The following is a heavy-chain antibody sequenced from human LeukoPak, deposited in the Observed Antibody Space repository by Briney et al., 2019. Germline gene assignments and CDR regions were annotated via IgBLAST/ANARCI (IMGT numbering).Heavy chain of an antibody. CDR3: VKDRVDGSGSQFDS. CDR1: GFIFSDYW. D-gene: IGHD3-10*01. J-gene: IGHJ4*02. Sequence: GGSLRLSCAASGFIFSDYWMSWVRQAPGKGLEWVSSISGSGAMTYYADSVKGRFTISRDNAMDRLYLQMNSLRADDTAVYYCVKDRVDGSGSQFDSWGQGSLVIVSS. V-gene: IGHV3-23*01. CDR2: ISGSGAMT.